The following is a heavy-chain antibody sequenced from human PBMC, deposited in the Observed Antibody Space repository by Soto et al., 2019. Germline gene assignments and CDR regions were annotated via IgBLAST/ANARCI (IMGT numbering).Heavy chain of an antibody. J-gene: IGHJ6*03. CDR3: ARAPLYSSRGMYYYYYYYYMDV. CDR2: TYYRSKWYN. Sequence: QSQTLSLTCAISGDSVSSNSAAWNWIRQSPSRGLEWLGRTYYRSKWYNDYAVSVKSRITINPDTSKNQFSLQLNYVTPEDTAVYYCARAPLYSSRGMYYYYYYYYMDVWGKGTTVTVSS. D-gene: IGHD6-13*01. V-gene: IGHV6-1*01. CDR1: GDSVSSNSAA.